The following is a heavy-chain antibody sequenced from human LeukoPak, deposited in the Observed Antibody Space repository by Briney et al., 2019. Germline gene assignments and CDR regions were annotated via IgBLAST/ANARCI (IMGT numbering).Heavy chain of an antibody. CDR1: GDTFTSYG. Sequence: ASVKLSCKASGDTFTSYGISWVRQAPGQGLEWMGWISAYKGNTNYAQKLQGRVTMTTDTSTSTAYMELRSLRSDDTAVYYCACTVGADIPDAFDIWGQGTMVTVSS. CDR3: ACTVGADIPDAFDI. V-gene: IGHV1-18*01. D-gene: IGHD1-26*01. J-gene: IGHJ3*02. CDR2: ISAYKGNT.